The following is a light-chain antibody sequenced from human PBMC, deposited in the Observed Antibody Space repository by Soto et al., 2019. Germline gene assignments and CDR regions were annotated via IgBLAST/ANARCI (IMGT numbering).Light chain of an antibody. CDR2: DAS. CDR3: QQRSNWPPIYT. Sequence: EIVLTQSPATLSLSPGERATLFCRASQSVSRYLAWYQQKPGQAPRLLIYDASNRATGIPARFSGSGSGTDFTLTISSLEPEDYAVYYCQQRSNWPPIYTFGQGTKLEIK. J-gene: IGKJ2*01. CDR1: QSVSRY. V-gene: IGKV3-11*01.